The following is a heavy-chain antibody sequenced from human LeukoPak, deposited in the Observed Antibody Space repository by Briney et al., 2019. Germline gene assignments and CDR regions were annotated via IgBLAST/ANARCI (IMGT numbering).Heavy chain of an antibody. CDR2: INHSGST. CDR3: ARGDSEGFWSGYPPDYYYYMDV. CDR1: GGSFSGYY. J-gene: IGHJ6*03. D-gene: IGHD3-3*01. Sequence: PSETLSLTCAVYGGSFSGYYWSRIRQPPGKGLEWIGEINHSGSTNYNPSLKSRVTISVDTSKNQFSLKLSSVTAADTAVYYCARGDSEGFWSGYPPDYYYYMDVWGKGTTVTVSS. V-gene: IGHV4-34*01.